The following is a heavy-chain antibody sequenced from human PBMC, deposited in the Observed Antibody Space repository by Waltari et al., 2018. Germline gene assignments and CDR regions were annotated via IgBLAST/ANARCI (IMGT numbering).Heavy chain of an antibody. Sequence: EVNLVESGGGLVKPGESLRLPCAVSGFVFGNNGMKWVRQAPGKGWEWVSFISCSGKFLYYGDSFKGRFTMSRDSAKNLIYLQMNGLGGEDSGVYYCARGRMTTMLTPCDFWGQGTLVTVSS. CDR2: ISCSGKFL. CDR1: GFVFGNNG. J-gene: IGHJ1*01. CDR3: ARGRMTTMLTPCDF. D-gene: IGHD4-17*01. V-gene: IGHV3-21*06.